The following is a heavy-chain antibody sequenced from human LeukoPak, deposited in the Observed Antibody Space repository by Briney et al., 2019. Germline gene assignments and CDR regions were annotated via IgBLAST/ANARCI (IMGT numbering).Heavy chain of an antibody. Sequence: KPSETLSLTCAVYGGSFSGYYWSWIRQPPGKGLEWIGEINHSGSTNYNPSLKSRVTISVDTSKNQFSLKLSSVTAADTAVYSCARGQERVVRFLEWLPSGWFDPWGQGTLVTVSS. J-gene: IGHJ5*02. CDR3: ARGQERVVRFLEWLPSGWFDP. CDR1: GGSFSGYY. D-gene: IGHD3-3*01. CDR2: INHSGST. V-gene: IGHV4-34*01.